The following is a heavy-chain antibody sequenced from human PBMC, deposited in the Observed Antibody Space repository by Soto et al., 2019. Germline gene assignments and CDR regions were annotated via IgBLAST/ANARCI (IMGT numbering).Heavy chain of an antibody. CDR1: GFTFSNAW. Sequence: EVQLVESGGGLVKPGGSLRLSCAASGFTFSNAWMNWVRQAPGKGREWVGRIKSKTDGGITDYAAPVKGRFTISRDDSKNTLYLQMNSLKPEDTAVYYCTTRIAVAGGIDYWGQGTLVTVSS. J-gene: IGHJ4*02. CDR2: IKSKTDGGIT. CDR3: TTRIAVAGGIDY. D-gene: IGHD6-19*01. V-gene: IGHV3-15*07.